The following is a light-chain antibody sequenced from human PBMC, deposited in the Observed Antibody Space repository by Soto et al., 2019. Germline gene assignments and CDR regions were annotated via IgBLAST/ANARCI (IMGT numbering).Light chain of an antibody. CDR2: DAS. CDR1: SSVSTS. V-gene: IGKV3-11*01. J-gene: IGKJ1*01. Sequence: EIVLTQSPGTLSLSPGEIATLSCRASSSVSTSLAWYQRKPGQAPRLLIYDASTKAAGITARFSRSGPGTDFTLISSGLEPEDFAVYYCQQRRTWPWTFGQGTKVVIK. CDR3: QQRRTWPWT.